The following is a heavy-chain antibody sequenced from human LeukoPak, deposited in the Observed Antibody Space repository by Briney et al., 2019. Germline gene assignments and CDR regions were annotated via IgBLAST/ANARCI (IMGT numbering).Heavy chain of an antibody. J-gene: IGHJ1*01. CDR2: IYYSGST. CDR1: GGSISSGDYC. V-gene: IGHV4-30-4*01. Sequence: PSESLSLTCTVSGGSISSGDYCWSWLRQPPGKGLEWIGYIYYSGSTYYNPSLKSRVTISVDTSKNQFSLKLSSVTAADTAVYYCASEGRITMVRGVIMGVQHWGQGTLVTVSS. D-gene: IGHD3-10*01. CDR3: ASEGRITMVRGVIMGVQH.